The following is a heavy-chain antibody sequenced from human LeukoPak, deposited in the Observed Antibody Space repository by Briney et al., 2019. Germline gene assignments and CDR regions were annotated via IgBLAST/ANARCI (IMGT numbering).Heavy chain of an antibody. Sequence: SETLSLTCTVSGYSISSGHFWSWIRQPPGKGLEWIGSIYGSGTTYYDPPLRSRVSISADTSKNHFSLELSSVTAADTAVYYCASVGGGSPYWGQGTKVTV. CDR3: ASVGGGSPY. V-gene: IGHV4-38-2*02. CDR2: IYGSGTT. D-gene: IGHD3-16*01. J-gene: IGHJ4*02. CDR1: GYSISSGHF.